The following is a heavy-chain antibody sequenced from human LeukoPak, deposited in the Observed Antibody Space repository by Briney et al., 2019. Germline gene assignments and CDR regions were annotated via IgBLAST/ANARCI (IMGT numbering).Heavy chain of an antibody. Sequence: SDTLSLTCAVYGGSFSGYYSSWIRQPPRRGLEWSREINHSGSTNYNPPLKSRVTISVDTSKNQFSLKLSSVTAADTAVYYCARGRHSSIAARRSFDYWGQGTLVTVS. J-gene: IGHJ4*02. CDR1: GGSFSGYY. CDR3: ARGRHSSIAARRSFDY. V-gene: IGHV4-34*01. CDR2: INHSGST. D-gene: IGHD6-6*01.